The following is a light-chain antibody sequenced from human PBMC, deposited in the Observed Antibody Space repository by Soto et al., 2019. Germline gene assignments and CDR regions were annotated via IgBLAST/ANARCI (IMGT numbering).Light chain of an antibody. Sequence: IQMTQSPSTLSASVGDRVVITGRASKNINKWLAWYQQKPGKAPKFLIYDASTLETGVPSRFSGSGSGTEFTLTISSLQPDDFATFYCQQYDTFPRTFGQGTKVDIK. CDR1: KNINKW. CDR2: DAS. J-gene: IGKJ1*01. V-gene: IGKV1-5*01. CDR3: QQYDTFPRT.